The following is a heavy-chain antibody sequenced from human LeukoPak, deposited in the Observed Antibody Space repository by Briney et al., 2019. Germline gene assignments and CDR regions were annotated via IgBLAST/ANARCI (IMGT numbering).Heavy chain of an antibody. Sequence: GGSLRLSRAASGFTFSSYEMNWVRQAPGKGLEWVSYISDSGSTIYYADSVKGRFTISRDNAKNSLYLQMNSLRVEDTAVYYCARDPGIADGRGDYWGQGTLVTVSS. D-gene: IGHD6-13*01. CDR3: ARDPGIADGRGDY. V-gene: IGHV3-48*03. CDR1: GFTFSSYE. CDR2: ISDSGSTI. J-gene: IGHJ4*02.